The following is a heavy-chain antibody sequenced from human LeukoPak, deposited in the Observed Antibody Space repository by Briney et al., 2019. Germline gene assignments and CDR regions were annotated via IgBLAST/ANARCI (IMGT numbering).Heavy chain of an antibody. D-gene: IGHD6-19*01. CDR3: ARVTYSSGWYVDY. Sequence: GGSLRLSCAVSGFTFRTYWMSWVRQAPRKGLEWVANIKQDGSERNYVDSVKGRFTISRDNAKNSLYLQLNSLRAEDTAVYYCARVTYSSGWYVDYWGQGTLVTVSS. V-gene: IGHV3-7*01. CDR1: GFTFRTYW. CDR2: IKQDGSER. J-gene: IGHJ4*02.